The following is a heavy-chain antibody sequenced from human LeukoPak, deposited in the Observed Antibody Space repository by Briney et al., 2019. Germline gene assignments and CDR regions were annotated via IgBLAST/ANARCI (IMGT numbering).Heavy chain of an antibody. CDR2: INPNSGGT. D-gene: IGHD3-16*01. V-gene: IGHV1-2*02. J-gene: IGHJ4*02. Sequence: GASVKVSCKASGYTFTGYYMHWVRQAPGQGLEWMGWINPNSGGTNYAQKFQGRVTMTTDTSTSTAYMELSSLRSEDTAAYYCARDNDSRDPPHFDYWGQGTLVTVSS. CDR1: GYTFTGYY. CDR3: ARDNDSRDPPHFDY.